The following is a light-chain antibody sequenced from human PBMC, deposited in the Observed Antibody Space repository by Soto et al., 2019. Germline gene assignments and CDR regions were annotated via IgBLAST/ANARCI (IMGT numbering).Light chain of an antibody. CDR3: QQYGSSPLT. CDR2: GAS. Sequence: EIVLTQSPGTLSLSPGERATLSFRASQSVSSSYLAWYQQRPGRAPRLLIYGASSRATGIPDRFSGSGSGTDFTLTISRLEPEDFAVYYCQQYGSSPLTFGGGTKVEI. V-gene: IGKV3-20*01. CDR1: QSVSSSY. J-gene: IGKJ4*01.